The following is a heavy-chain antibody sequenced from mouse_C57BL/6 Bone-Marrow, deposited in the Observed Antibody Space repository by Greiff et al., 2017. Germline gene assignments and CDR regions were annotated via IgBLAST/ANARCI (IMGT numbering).Heavy chain of an antibody. CDR3: AREPYYGNFLDY. V-gene: IGHV7-1*01. CDR2: SRNKANDYTT. Sequence: EVQVVESGGGLVQSGRSLRLSCATSGFTFSDFYMEWVRQAPGKGLEWIAASRNKANDYTTEYSASVKGRFIVSRDTSQSILYLQMNALRAEDTAIYYCAREPYYGNFLDYWGQGTSVTVSS. D-gene: IGHD2-10*01. CDR1: GFTFSDFY. J-gene: IGHJ4*01.